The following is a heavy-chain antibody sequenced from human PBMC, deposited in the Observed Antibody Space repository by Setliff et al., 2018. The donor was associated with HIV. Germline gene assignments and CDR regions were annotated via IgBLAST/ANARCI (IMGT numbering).Heavy chain of an antibody. CDR1: GGSISSSSYY. V-gene: IGHV4-39*01. CDR3: ARSKTFYDFWGGYYTHGAFKI. D-gene: IGHD3-3*01. J-gene: IGHJ3*02. CDR2: IFYSGIT. Sequence: SETLSLTCTVSGGSISSSSYYWGWIRQPPGKGLEWIGSIFYSGITYYNPSLKSRVTISVDTSKNQFSLNPTSVTAADTAVYYCARSKTFYDFWGGYYTHGAFKIWGLGTMVTVSS.